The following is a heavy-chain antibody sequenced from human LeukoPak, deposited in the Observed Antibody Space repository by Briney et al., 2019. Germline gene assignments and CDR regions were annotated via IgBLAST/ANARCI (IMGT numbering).Heavy chain of an antibody. CDR1: GYTFTSYG. V-gene: IGHV1-18*01. J-gene: IGHJ4*02. CDR3: ARDTPVVVPAAPLGY. D-gene: IGHD2-2*01. CDR2: ISAYNGNT. Sequence: ASVKVSCKASGYTFTSYGISWVRQAPGQGLEWMGWISAYNGNTNYAQKLQGRVTMTTDTSTSTAYMELRGLRSDDAAVYYCARDTPVVVPAAPLGYWGQGTLVTVSS.